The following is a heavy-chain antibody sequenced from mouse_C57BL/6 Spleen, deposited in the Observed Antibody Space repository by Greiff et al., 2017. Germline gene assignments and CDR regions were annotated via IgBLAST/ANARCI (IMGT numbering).Heavy chain of an antibody. D-gene: IGHD1-1*01. J-gene: IGHJ3*01. Sequence: QVQLQQPGTELVKPGASVKLSCKASGYTFTSYWMHWVKQRPGQGLEWIGNINPSNGGTNYNEKFKSKATLTVDKPSSTAYMQLSSLTSEDSAVYYCARSGGSSPWFAYWGQGTLVTVSA. CDR3: ARSGGSSPWFAY. CDR1: GYTFTSYW. V-gene: IGHV1-53*01. CDR2: INPSNGGT.